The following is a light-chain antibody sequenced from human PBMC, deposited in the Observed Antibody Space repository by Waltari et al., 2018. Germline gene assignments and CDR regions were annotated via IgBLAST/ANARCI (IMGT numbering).Light chain of an antibody. J-gene: IGLJ3*02. Sequence: QSALTQPASVSGSPGQSITISCTGATSDAGGYTSVSWYQQRPGQAPKLLIFDVSNRPSGVSNRFSGSKSGNPASLTISGLQAEDEAAYYCGSYTGSTTWVFGGGTKLTVL. CDR3: GSYTGSTTWV. V-gene: IGLV2-14*01. CDR1: TSDAGGYTS. CDR2: DVS.